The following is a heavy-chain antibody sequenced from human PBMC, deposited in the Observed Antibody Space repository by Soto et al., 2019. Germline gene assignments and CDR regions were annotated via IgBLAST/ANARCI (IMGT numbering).Heavy chain of an antibody. J-gene: IGHJ3*02. CDR1: GFTFSSYA. CDR2: ISYDGSNK. V-gene: IGHV3-30-3*01. CDR3: ARERGPDAFDI. Sequence: GGSLRLSCAASGFTFSSYAMHWVRQAPGKGLEWVAVISYDGSNKYYADSVKGRFTISRDNSKNTLYLQMNSLRAEDTAVYYCARERGPDAFDIWGHGTMVTVSS.